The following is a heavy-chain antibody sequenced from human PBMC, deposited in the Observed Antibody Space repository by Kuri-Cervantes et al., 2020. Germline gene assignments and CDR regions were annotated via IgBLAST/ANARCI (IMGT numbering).Heavy chain of an antibody. D-gene: IGHD2-2*01. V-gene: IGHV3-74*01. CDR3: ARGEDIVVVPAATSYYYYGMDV. J-gene: IGHJ6*02. CDR2: INSDGSST. CDR1: GFTFSSYW. Sequence: GGSLRLSCAASGFTFSSYWMHWVRQAPGKGLVWVSRINSDGSSTSYADSVKGRFTISRDNAKNTLYLQMNSLRAEDTAVYYCARGEDIVVVPAATSYYYYGMDVWGQGTTVTVSS.